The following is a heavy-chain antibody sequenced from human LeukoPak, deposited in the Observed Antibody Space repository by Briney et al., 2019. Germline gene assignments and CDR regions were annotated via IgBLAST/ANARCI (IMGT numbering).Heavy chain of an antibody. Sequence: PSETLSLTCTVSGGTFSSYYWSWIRQPPGKGLEWIGYIYTSGSTNYKPSLKSRVTISVDTSKNQLSLKLSSVTAADTAVYYCARLSPYMDVWGKGTTVTVSS. CDR3: ARLSPYMDV. CDR1: GGTFSSYY. CDR2: IYTSGST. V-gene: IGHV4-4*09. D-gene: IGHD2/OR15-2a*01. J-gene: IGHJ6*03.